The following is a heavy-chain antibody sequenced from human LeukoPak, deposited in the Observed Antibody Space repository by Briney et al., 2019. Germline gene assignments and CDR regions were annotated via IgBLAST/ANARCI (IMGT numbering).Heavy chain of an antibody. Sequence: PGGSLRLSCAASGFTFSSYAMSWVRQAPGKGLEWVSAISGSDGSTYYADSVKGRFTISRDNSKNTLYLQMNSLRAEDTAVYYCAKFKFGSSGWCDYWGQGTLVTVSS. CDR2: ISGSDGST. V-gene: IGHV3-23*01. D-gene: IGHD6-19*01. CDR3: AKFKFGSSGWCDY. J-gene: IGHJ4*02. CDR1: GFTFSSYA.